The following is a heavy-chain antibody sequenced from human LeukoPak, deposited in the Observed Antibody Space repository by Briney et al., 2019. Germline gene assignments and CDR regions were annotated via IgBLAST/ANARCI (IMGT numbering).Heavy chain of an antibody. V-gene: IGHV1-2*02. Sequence: ASVKVSCKASGYTFTGYYMHWVRQAPGQGLEWMGWINPNSGGTNYAQKFQGRVTMTRDTSISTAYVELSRLRSDDTAVYYCARVSRHGSGSLGYWGQGTLVTVSS. CDR3: ARVSRHGSGSLGY. J-gene: IGHJ4*02. CDR1: GYTFTGYY. CDR2: INPNSGGT. D-gene: IGHD3-10*01.